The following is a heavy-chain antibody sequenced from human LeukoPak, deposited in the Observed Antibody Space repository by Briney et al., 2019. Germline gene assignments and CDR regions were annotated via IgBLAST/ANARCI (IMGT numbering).Heavy chain of an antibody. CDR3: ARAPPRYSSSWYYFDY. D-gene: IGHD6-13*01. CDR2: INPSGGST. CDR1: GYTFTSYY. J-gene: IGHJ4*02. Sequence: ASVKVSCKASGYTFTSYYVHWVRQAPGQGLEWMGIINPSGGSTSYAQKFQGRVTMTRDTSTSTVYMELSSLRSEDTAVYYCARAPPRYSSSWYYFDYWGQGTLVTVPS. V-gene: IGHV1-46*01.